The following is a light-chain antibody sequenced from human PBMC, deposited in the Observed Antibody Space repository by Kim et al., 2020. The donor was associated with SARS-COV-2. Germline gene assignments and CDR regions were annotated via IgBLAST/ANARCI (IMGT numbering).Light chain of an antibody. CDR2: GNS. J-gene: IGLJ2*01. Sequence: QRGTISCTGSGSNIGAGYDVHWYQQLPGTAPKLLIYGNSNRPSGVPDRFSGSKSGTSASLAITGLQAEDEADYYCQSYDSSLSGVVFGGGTQLTVL. CDR3: QSYDSSLSGVV. V-gene: IGLV1-40*01. CDR1: GSNIGAGYD.